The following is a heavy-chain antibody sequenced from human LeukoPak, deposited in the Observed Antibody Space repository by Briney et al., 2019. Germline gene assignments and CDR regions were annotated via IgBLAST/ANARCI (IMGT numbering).Heavy chain of an antibody. J-gene: IGHJ5*02. CDR1: GYTFTSYG. Sequence: ASVKVSCKASGYTFTSYGISWVRQAPGQGLEWMGWISAYNGNTNYAQKLQGRVTMTTDTSTSTAYMELRSLRSDDTAVYYCARVVPSCRRAYCGVDLPQSWFDPWGQGTLVTVSS. D-gene: IGHD2-21*02. V-gene: IGHV1-18*01. CDR2: ISAYNGNT. CDR3: ARVVPSCRRAYCGVDLPQSWFDP.